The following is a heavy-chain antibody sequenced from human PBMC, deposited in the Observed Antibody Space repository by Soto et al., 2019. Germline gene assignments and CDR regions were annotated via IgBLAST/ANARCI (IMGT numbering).Heavy chain of an antibody. Sequence: SESLSLTCALCGGCVSSYYWSWIRQPPGKGLEWIGYIYYSGSTNYNPSLKSRVTISVDTSKNQFSLKLSSVTAADTAVCVCARHPVGRSTSCLAVWGNGTTVTVSS. CDR2: IYYSGST. V-gene: IGHV4-59*08. CDR3: ARHPVGRSTSCLAV. J-gene: IGHJ6*04. D-gene: IGHD2-2*01. CDR1: GGCVSSYY.